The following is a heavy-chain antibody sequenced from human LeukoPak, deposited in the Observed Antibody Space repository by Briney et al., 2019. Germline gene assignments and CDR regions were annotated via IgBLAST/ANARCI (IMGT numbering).Heavy chain of an antibody. D-gene: IGHD5-18*01. CDR2: ISYDGSNK. V-gene: IGHV3-30-3*01. CDR3: ARGKRGYSYGDY. Sequence: GGSLRLSCAASGFTFSSYAMHWVRQAPGKGLEWVAVISYDGSNKYYADSVKGRFTISRDNSKNTLYLQMNSLRAEDTAVYYCARGKRGYSYGDYWGQGTLVTVSS. CDR1: GFTFSSYA. J-gene: IGHJ4*02.